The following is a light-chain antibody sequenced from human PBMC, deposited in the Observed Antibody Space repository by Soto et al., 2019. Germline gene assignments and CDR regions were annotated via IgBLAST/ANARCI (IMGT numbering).Light chain of an antibody. V-gene: IGLV2-23*01. CDR2: EGS. J-gene: IGLJ1*01. Sequence: QSALTQPASVSGSPGQSITISCTGISSDVGSYNLVSWYQQHPGKAPKLMIYEGSKRPSGISNRFSGSKSGNTASLTISGLQAEDEAEYYCCSYADSSRIYVFGSGTKLTVL. CDR3: CSYADSSRIYV. CDR1: SSDVGSYNL.